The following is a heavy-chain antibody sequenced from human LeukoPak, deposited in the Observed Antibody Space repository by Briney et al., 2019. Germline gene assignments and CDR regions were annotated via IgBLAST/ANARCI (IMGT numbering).Heavy chain of an antibody. CDR3: ARDTPIAVGSRFAFDI. Sequence: GASVKVSCKASGYTFTSYYMHWVRQAPGQGPEWMVIINPSGGTTSYAQKFQGRVTMTRAMSTSSVYMALSSLRSEDTAVYYCARDTPIAVGSRFAFDIWGQGTMVTVPS. D-gene: IGHD6-19*01. V-gene: IGHV1-46*01. CDR1: GYTFTSYY. J-gene: IGHJ3*02. CDR2: INPSGGTT.